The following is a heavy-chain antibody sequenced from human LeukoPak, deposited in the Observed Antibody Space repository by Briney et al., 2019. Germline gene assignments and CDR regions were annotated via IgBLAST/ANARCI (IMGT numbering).Heavy chain of an antibody. Sequence: PSETLSLTCTVSGGSISSGDYYWSWIRQPPGKGLEWIGYIYYSGSTYYNPSLKSRVTISVDTSKNQFSLKLSSVTAADTAVYYCAKTGSTIAARPPDYWGQGTLVTVSS. V-gene: IGHV4-30-4*01. D-gene: IGHD6-6*01. CDR3: AKTGSTIAARPPDY. J-gene: IGHJ4*02. CDR1: GGSISSGDYY. CDR2: IYYSGST.